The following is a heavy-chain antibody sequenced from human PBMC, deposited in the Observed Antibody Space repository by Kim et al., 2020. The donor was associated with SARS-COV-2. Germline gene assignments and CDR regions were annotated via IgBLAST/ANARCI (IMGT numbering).Heavy chain of an antibody. V-gene: IGHV1-3*01. CDR2: INAANDNT. Sequence: ASVKVSCKASGYTFTSYHIHWVRQAPGQRLEWMGKINAANDNTKYSQNFQGRVTIIRDTSASTAYMELSSLTSEDTAVYYCAREPGGYGGNWLDPWGQGTLVTVSS. D-gene: IGHD2-8*02. CDR3: AREPGGYGGNWLDP. J-gene: IGHJ5*02. CDR1: GYTFTSYH.